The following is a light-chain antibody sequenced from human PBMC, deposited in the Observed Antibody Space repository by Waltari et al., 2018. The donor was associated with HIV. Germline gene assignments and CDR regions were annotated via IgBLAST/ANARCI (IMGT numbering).Light chain of an antibody. J-gene: IGKJ5*01. V-gene: IGKV1-5*03. Sequence: DIQMTQSPSTLSVSVGDRVIITCRSSQNVDNWLAWYQKRPGSAPKVLIYKTSTLQTGVPSRFSGSGSGTEFSLTISSLQPDDFATYYCQQYKSFSLTFGQGTRLEIK. CDR1: QNVDNW. CDR3: QQYKSFSLT. CDR2: KTS.